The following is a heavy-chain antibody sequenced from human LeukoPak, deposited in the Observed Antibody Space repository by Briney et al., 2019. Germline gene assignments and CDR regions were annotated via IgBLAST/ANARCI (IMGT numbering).Heavy chain of an antibody. V-gene: IGHV4-39*07. CDR2: IFYSGRT. J-gene: IGHJ4*02. Sequence: SETLSLTCTVSIDSISSSTSYWGWIRQPPGTRLESIGSIFYSGRTYYNPSLTSLATMSVDTSKNQFFLRLSSVNAADTAVYYCARDILATSIAAPYYWGQGTLVTVSS. CDR3: ARDILATSIAAPYY. CDR1: IDSISSSTSY. D-gene: IGHD6-13*01.